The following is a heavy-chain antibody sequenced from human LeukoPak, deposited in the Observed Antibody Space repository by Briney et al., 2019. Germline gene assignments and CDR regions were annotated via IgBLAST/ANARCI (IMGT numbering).Heavy chain of an antibody. V-gene: IGHV3-30*02. CDR3: AKDLPTMVRGVIGYYFDY. CDR2: IRYDGSNK. Sequence: QPGGSLRLSCAASGFTFSSYGMHWVRQAPGKGLEWVAFIRYDGSNKYYADSVKGRFTISRDNSKNTLYLQMNSLRAEDTAVYYCAKDLPTMVRGVIGYYFDYWGQGTLVTVSS. D-gene: IGHD3-10*01. CDR1: GFTFSSYG. J-gene: IGHJ4*02.